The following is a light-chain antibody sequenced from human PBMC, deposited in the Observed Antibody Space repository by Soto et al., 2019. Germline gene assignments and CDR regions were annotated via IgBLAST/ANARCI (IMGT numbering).Light chain of an antibody. CDR2: EAS. Sequence: DIQMTQSPSTLSASVGDRVTITCRASQSISSWLAWYQQKPGKAPNLLIYEASRLESAVPSRFSGSASGTEFTLTINSLQPDDFATYFCQQYSSYPDTFGQGTKVDI. CDR3: QQYSSYPDT. V-gene: IGKV1-5*03. J-gene: IGKJ1*01. CDR1: QSISSW.